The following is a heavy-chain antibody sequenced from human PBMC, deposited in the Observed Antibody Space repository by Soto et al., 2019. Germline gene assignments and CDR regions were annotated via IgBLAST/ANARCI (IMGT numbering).Heavy chain of an antibody. CDR2: INPSGGST. D-gene: IGHD4-17*01. CDR1: GYTFTSYY. Sequence: ASVKVSCKASGYTFTSYYMHWVRQAPGQGLEWMGIINPSGGSTSYAQKFQGRVTMTRDTSTSTVYMELSSLRSEDMAVYYCATSEKMTTVTTYPERPADYWGQGTLVTVSS. V-gene: IGHV1-46*01. J-gene: IGHJ4*02. CDR3: ATSEKMTTVTTYPERPADY.